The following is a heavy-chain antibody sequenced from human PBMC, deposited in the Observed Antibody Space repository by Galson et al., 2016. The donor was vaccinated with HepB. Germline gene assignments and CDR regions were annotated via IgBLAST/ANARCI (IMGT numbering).Heavy chain of an antibody. Sequence: SLRLSCAASGFTFGDYAMSWFRQAPGKGLDWVGFKRSKPYGGTTEYAASVKGRFTISRDDSKSVAYLQMNSLKTEDTAVYYCSGSVVVSTSNDAFDIWGQGTMVTVSS. CDR1: GFTFGDYA. J-gene: IGHJ3*02. CDR2: KRSKPYGGTT. D-gene: IGHD2-15*01. CDR3: SGSVVVSTSNDAFDI. V-gene: IGHV3-49*03.